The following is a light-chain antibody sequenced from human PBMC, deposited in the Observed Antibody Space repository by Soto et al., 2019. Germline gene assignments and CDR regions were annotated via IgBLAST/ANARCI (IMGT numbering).Light chain of an antibody. J-gene: IGLJ1*01. V-gene: IGLV2-23*02. CDR2: EVW. CDR1: SSDVVTYDF. CDR3: YSYAGRSVRYV. Sequence: QSLLTQPASVSGSPLQSITISCSGTSSDVVTYDFVSWYQQHPGKAPKLMIYEVWKRPSGVSSRLSGCKSGNTASLTISGLQAEDEAVSDCYSYAGRSVRYVFGTGTKVNV.